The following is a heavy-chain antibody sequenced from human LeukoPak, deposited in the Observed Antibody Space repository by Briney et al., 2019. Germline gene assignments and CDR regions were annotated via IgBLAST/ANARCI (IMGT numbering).Heavy chain of an antibody. V-gene: IGHV1-2*02. CDR2: INPNSGGT. CDR3: ARVSGTGYSSGWYPY. D-gene: IGHD6-19*01. CDR1: GYTFTGYY. Sequence: ASVKVSCKASGYTFTGYYMHWVRQAPGQGLEGMGWINPNSGGTNYAQQFQGRVTMTRDTSISTAYMELSRLRSDDTAVYYCARVSGTGYSSGWYPYWGQGTLVTVSS. J-gene: IGHJ4*02.